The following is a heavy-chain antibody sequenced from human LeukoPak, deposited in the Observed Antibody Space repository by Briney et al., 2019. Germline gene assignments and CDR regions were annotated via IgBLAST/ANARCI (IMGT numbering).Heavy chain of an antibody. CDR1: GGSFSGYY. J-gene: IGHJ4*02. Sequence: SETLSLTCAVYGGSFSGYYWSWIRQPPGKGLEWIGEINHSGSTNYNPSLTSRGTISVDKSINQFSLKLSSVTAADTAVYYCARGPYYYGSGSYGGEFDYWGQGTLVTVSS. V-gene: IGHV4-34*01. D-gene: IGHD3-10*01. CDR2: INHSGST. CDR3: ARGPYYYGSGSYGGEFDY.